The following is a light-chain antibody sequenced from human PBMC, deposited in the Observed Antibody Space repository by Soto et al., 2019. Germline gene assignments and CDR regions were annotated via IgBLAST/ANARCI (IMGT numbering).Light chain of an antibody. J-gene: IGKJ1*01. Sequence: ILMTQSPATLSVSPGERATLSCRASQSVSNNLAWYQQKPGQDPRLLIYDASTRATGIPARFSGSGSGTEYTLTISGLQSEDFAVYYCQQYNNWPPWTFAQGTKVEIK. CDR3: QQYNNWPPWT. CDR1: QSVSNN. CDR2: DAS. V-gene: IGKV3-15*01.